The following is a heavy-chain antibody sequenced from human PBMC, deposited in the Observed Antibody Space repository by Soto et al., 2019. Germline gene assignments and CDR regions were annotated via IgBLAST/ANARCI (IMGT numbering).Heavy chain of an antibody. CDR1: GFSFAGYA. CDR2: ISGGGGST. J-gene: IGHJ4*02. Sequence: GGSLRLSCAASGFSFAGYALTWVRQAPGKGLEWVAAISGGGGSTYYADSVKGRFTISRDNSMHTVFLQMNSLRTGDTALYFCAKTQTFNGYYNAFDCWGQGTRVTVSS. CDR3: AKTQTFNGYYNAFDC. D-gene: IGHD3-9*01. V-gene: IGHV3-23*01.